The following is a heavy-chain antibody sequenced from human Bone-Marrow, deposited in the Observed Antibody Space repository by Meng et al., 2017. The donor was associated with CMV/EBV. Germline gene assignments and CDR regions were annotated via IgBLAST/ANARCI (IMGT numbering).Heavy chain of an antibody. V-gene: IGHV3-30-3*01. CDR2: ISYDGSNK. D-gene: IGHD4/OR15-4a*01. CDR3: ARDLSNYFDI. CDR1: GVTFSNYV. Sequence: GESLKISCAASGVTFSNYVMHWVRQAPGKGLEWLTVISYDGSNKHYADSVKGRFTISRDNSRNTLYLQMNSLRAEDTALYYCARDLSNYFDIWGQGTMVTVSS. J-gene: IGHJ3*02.